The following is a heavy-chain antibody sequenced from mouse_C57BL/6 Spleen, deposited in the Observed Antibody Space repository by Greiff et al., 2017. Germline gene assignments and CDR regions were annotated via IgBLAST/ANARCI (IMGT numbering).Heavy chain of an antibody. V-gene: IGHV5-4*03. CDR2: ISDGGSYT. D-gene: IGHD2-1*01. CDR3: ARGGYGTGAWFAY. Sequence: DVKLVESGGGLVKPGGSLKLSCAASGFTFSSYAMSWVRQTPEKRLEWVATISDGGSYTYYPDNVQGRFTISRDNAKNNLYLQMSHLKSEDTAMYYCARGGYGTGAWFAYWGQGTLVTVSA. CDR1: GFTFSSYA. J-gene: IGHJ3*01.